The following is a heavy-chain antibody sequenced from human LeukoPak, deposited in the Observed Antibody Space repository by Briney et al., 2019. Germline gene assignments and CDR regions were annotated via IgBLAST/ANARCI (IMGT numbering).Heavy chain of an antibody. D-gene: IGHD2-2*01. V-gene: IGHV4-4*02. J-gene: IGHJ5*02. CDR2: IYHSGST. CDR3: ARAPIGGYCSSTSCPKNWFDP. Sequence: PSETLSLTCAVSGGSISSSNWWSWARQPPGKGLEWIGEIYHSGSTNYNPSLKSRVTISVDKSKNQFSLKLSSVTAADTAVYYCARAPIGGYCSSTSCPKNWFDPWGQGTLVTVSS. CDR1: GGSISSSNW.